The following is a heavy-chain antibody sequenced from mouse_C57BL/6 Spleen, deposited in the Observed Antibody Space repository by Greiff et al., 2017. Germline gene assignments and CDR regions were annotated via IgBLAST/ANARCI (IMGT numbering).Heavy chain of an antibody. J-gene: IGHJ3*01. V-gene: IGHV1-55*01. CDR1: GYTFTSYW. CDR3: ARGGGFAY. Sequence: VKLQESGAELVKPGASVKMSCKASGYTFTSYWITWVKQRPGQGLEWIGDIYPGSGSTNYNEKFKGKATLTVDTSSITAYMQLSSLTSEDSAVCDWARGGGFAYWGQGTLVTAAA. CDR2: IYPGSGST.